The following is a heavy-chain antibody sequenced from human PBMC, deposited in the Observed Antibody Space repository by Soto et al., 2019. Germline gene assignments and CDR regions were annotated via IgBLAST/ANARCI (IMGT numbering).Heavy chain of an antibody. J-gene: IGHJ4*02. CDR1: GFTFNNYG. V-gene: IGHV3-30*19. CDR2: ISYDGSNK. Sequence: GGSLRLSCAAAGFTFNNYGRHWVRQAPGKGLEWVAVISYDGSNKYYADSVKGRFTISRDNSKNTLYLQMNSLRAEDTAVYYCARELDYDFWSGYVDYWGQGTLVTVSS. D-gene: IGHD3-3*01. CDR3: ARELDYDFWSGYVDY.